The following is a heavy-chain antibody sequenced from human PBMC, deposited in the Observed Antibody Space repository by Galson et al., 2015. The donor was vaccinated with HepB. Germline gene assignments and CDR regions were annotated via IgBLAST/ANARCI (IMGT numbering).Heavy chain of an antibody. V-gene: IGHV1-69*06. D-gene: IGHD3-10*01. CDR3: AITPTMVRGVFEAHYYYGMDV. Sequence: SVKVSCKASGGTFSSYAISWVRQAPGQGLEWMGGIIPIFGTANYAQKFQGRVTITADKSTSTAYMELSSLRSEDTAVYYCAITPTMVRGVFEAHYYYGMDVWGQGTTVTVSS. CDR1: GGTFSSYA. CDR2: IIPIFGTA. J-gene: IGHJ6*02.